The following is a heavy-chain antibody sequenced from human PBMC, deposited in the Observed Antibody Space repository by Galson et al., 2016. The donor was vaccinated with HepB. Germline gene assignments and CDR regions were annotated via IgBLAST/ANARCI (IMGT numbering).Heavy chain of an antibody. D-gene: IGHD7-27*01. CDR2: MTPNSGNT. Sequence: SVKVSCKASGGTFSRHAISWVRQAPGQGLEWMGWMTPNSGNTGYAQKFQGGLSLTRDISTSTAYMELSSLTSDDTAVYYCARNRAFTGDFDYWGQGTLVTVS. J-gene: IGHJ4*02. V-gene: IGHV1-8*01. CDR3: ARNRAFTGDFDY. CDR1: GGTFSRHA.